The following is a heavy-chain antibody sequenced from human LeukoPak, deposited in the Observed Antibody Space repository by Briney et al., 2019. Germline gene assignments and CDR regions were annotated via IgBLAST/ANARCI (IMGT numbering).Heavy chain of an antibody. CDR2: INPNSGGT. CDR1: GYTFTGYY. V-gene: IGHV1-2*06. Sequence: ASVKVSCKASGYTFTGYYMHWVRQAPGQGLEWMGRINPNSGGTNYAQKFQGRVTMTRDTSISTAYMELSRLRSDDTAVYYCARGFTIFGVVNDAFDIWGQGTMVTVSS. D-gene: IGHD3-3*01. CDR3: ARGFTIFGVVNDAFDI. J-gene: IGHJ3*02.